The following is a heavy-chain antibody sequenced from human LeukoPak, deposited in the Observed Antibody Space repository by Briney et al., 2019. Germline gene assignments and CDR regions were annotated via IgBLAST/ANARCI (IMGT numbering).Heavy chain of an antibody. Sequence: PGGSLRLSCAAPGFIFSNYNMNWVRQAPGKGLEWVSYISSSSSTIYYADSVKGRFTISRDNAKNSLYLQMNSLRAEDTAVYYCARARYCSGGSCLLDYWGQGTLVTVSS. D-gene: IGHD2-15*01. CDR3: ARARYCSGGSCLLDY. CDR1: GFIFSNYN. V-gene: IGHV3-48*04. CDR2: ISSSSSTI. J-gene: IGHJ4*02.